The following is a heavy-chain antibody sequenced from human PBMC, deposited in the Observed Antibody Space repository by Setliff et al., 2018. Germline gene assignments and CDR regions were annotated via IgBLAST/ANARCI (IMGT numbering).Heavy chain of an antibody. CDR2: IQNTGNT. J-gene: IGHJ4*02. CDR1: GASINSGTYY. V-gene: IGHV4-61*02. Sequence: PSETLSLTCAVSGASINSGTYYWSWIRQPAGKGLEWIGLIQNTGNTNYNPSLQSRVTISMDTSKNQFSLKMTSVTAADTAMYYCAGTPARGTTWLSPFDYWGQGTLVTVSS. CDR3: AGTPARGTTWLSPFDY. D-gene: IGHD5-12*01.